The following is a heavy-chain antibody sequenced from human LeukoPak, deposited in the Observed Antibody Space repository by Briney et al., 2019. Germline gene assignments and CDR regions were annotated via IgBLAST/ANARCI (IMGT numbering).Heavy chain of an antibody. D-gene: IGHD2-2*01. V-gene: IGHV1-69*01. CDR2: IVPIFGTA. Sequence: SVKVSCKASGGTFSSYAISWVRQAPGQGLEWMGGIVPIFGTANYAQKFQGRVTITADESTSTAYMELSSLRSEDTAVYYCARGPAAMNGNWFDPWGQGTLVTVSS. CDR1: GGTFSSYA. CDR3: ARGPAAMNGNWFDP. J-gene: IGHJ5*02.